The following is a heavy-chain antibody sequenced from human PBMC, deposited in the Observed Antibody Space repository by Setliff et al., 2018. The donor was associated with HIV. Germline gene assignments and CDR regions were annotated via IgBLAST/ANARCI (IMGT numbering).Heavy chain of an antibody. J-gene: IGHJ5*02. CDR3: ARTYYYDSTGYLGPDP. CDR1: GGSFSGYY. D-gene: IGHD3-22*01. V-gene: IGHV4-34*01. CDR2: INHSGST. Sequence: PSETLSLTCAVYGGSFSGYYWSWIRQPPGKGLEWIGEINHSGSTNYNPSLKSRVTISADTSKNQFSLKLSSVTAADTAVYYCARTYYYDSTGYLGPDPWGQGFQVTVSS.